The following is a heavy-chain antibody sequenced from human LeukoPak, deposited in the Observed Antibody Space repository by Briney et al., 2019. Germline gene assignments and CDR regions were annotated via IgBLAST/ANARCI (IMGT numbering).Heavy chain of an antibody. CDR3: ARGHNTSTSYVCNGMDV. CDR2: IYYSGST. Sequence: SQTLSLTCTVAGGSIRSGGYWWSWIRQDPVMGLEWIGSIYYSGSTYYTPSLKRRATISVARATNKFHLRVSSVHAAGSAVSDCARGHNTSTSYVCNGMDVWGQGTTVTVSS. CDR1: GGSIRSGGYW. D-gene: IGHD3-16*01. V-gene: IGHV4-31*03. J-gene: IGHJ6*02.